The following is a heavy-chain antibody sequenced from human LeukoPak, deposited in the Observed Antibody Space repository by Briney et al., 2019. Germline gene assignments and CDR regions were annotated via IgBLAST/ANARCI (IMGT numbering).Heavy chain of an antibody. J-gene: IGHJ4*02. CDR2: INHSGST. D-gene: IGHD5-18*01. CDR1: GGSFSGYY. Sequence: ASETLSLTCAVYGGSFSGYYWSWIRQPPGKGLEWIGEINHSGSTNYNPSLKSRVTISVDTSKNQCSLKLSSVTAADTAVYYCARGHSYGFDYWGQGTLVTVSS. V-gene: IGHV4-34*01. CDR3: ARGHSYGFDY.